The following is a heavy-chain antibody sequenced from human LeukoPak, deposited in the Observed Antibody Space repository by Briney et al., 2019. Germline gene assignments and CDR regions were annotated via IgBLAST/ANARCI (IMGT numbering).Heavy chain of an antibody. CDR2: IYYSGST. V-gene: IGHV4-59*01. Sequence: PSETLSLTCTVSGGSISSYYWSWIRQPPGKGLEWIGYIYYSGSTNYNPSLKSRVTISVDTSKNQFSLKLSSVTAADTAVYYCARFSVITMIVGAFDIWGQGTMVTVSS. CDR1: GGSISSYY. J-gene: IGHJ3*02. D-gene: IGHD3-22*01. CDR3: ARFSVITMIVGAFDI.